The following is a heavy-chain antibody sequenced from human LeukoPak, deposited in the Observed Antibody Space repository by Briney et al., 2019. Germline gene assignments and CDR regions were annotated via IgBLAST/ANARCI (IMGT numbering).Heavy chain of an antibody. CDR3: AKDRQVAAASYFDS. V-gene: IGHV3-30-3*01. CDR2: ISYDGSNK. Sequence: PGGSLRPSCAASGFTFSDYAMHWVRQAPGKGPEWVAVISYDGSNKYYADSVKGRFTISRDNSKNTLYLQMNSLRAEDTAVYYCAKDRQVAAASYFDSWGQGTLVTVSS. CDR1: GFTFSDYA. J-gene: IGHJ4*02. D-gene: IGHD6-25*01.